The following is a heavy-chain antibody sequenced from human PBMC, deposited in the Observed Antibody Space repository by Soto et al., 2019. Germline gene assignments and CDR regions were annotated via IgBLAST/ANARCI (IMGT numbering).Heavy chain of an antibody. D-gene: IGHD4-4*01. V-gene: IGHV4-34*03. CDR2: INHSGST. CDR3: NRQDYSNYFFDY. Sequence: PSETLSLTCAVYGVYFSGYYWSWIRQPPGKGLEWIGEINHSGSTNYNPSLKSRVTISVDTSKNQFSLKLSSVTAADTAVYYCNRQDYSNYFFDYWGQGTLVTVSS. CDR1: GVYFSGYY. J-gene: IGHJ4*02.